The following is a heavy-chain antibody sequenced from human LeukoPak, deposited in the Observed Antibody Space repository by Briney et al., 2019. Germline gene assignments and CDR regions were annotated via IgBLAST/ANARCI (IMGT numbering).Heavy chain of an antibody. Sequence: ASVKVSCNASGYTFTSYDINWVRQATGQGLEWMGWISANNGNTNYAQRFQGRVTMTTDTSTNTAYMELRSLRSDDSAVYYCARVGRDYYDRSGYLVGAFDIWGQGTMVTVS. CDR2: ISANNGNT. V-gene: IGHV1-18*01. CDR3: ARVGRDYYDRSGYLVGAFDI. D-gene: IGHD3-22*01. J-gene: IGHJ3*02. CDR1: GYTFTSYD.